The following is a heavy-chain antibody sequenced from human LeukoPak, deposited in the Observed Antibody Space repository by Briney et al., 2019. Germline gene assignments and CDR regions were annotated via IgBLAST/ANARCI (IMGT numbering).Heavy chain of an antibody. CDR3: ARVVTGSGSYYNGWFDP. J-gene: IGHJ5*02. CDR1: GYTFTGYY. Sequence: ASVKVSCKASGYTFTGYYMHWVRQAPGQGLEWMGLINPNSGGTNYAQKFQGRVTMTRDTSISTAYMELSRLRSDDTAVYYCARVVTGSGSYYNGWFDPWGQGTLVTVSS. V-gene: IGHV1-2*02. CDR2: INPNSGGT. D-gene: IGHD3-10*01.